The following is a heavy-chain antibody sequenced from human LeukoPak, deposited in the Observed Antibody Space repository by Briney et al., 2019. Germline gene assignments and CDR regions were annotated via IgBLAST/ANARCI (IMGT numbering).Heavy chain of an antibody. V-gene: IGHV1-3*01. CDR2: INAGNGNT. D-gene: IGHD3-22*01. CDR1: GYTFTSYA. Sequence: ASVKVSCKASGYTFTSYAMHWVRQAPRQRLEWMGWINAGNGNTKCSQKFQGRVTITRDTSASTAYMELSSLRSEDTAVYYCARDSYYYDSSGYYYVRNWFDPWGQGTLVTVSS. CDR3: ARDSYYYDSSGYYYVRNWFDP. J-gene: IGHJ5*02.